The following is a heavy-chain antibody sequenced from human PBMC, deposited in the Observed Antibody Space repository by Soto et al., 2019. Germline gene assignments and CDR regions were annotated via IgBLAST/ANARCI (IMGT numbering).Heavy chain of an antibody. CDR1: GGSISSGGYY. Sequence: SETLSLTRTVSGGSISSGGYYWSWIRQHPGKGLEWIGYIYYSGSTYYNPSLKSRVTISVDTSKNQFSLKLSSVTAADTAVYYCARDHRNYDFWSGYNSNNWFDPWGQGTLVTVSS. D-gene: IGHD3-3*01. J-gene: IGHJ5*02. CDR3: ARDHRNYDFWSGYNSNNWFDP. CDR2: IYYSGST. V-gene: IGHV4-31*03.